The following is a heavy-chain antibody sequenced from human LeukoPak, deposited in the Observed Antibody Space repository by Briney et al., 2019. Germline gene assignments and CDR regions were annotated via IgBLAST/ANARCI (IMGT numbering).Heavy chain of an antibody. Sequence: SETLSLTCAVYGGSFSGYYWSWIRQPPGKGLEWIGEINHSGSTNYNPSLKSRVTISVDTSKNQFSLKLSSVTAADTAVYYCARGLFGAGKGWFDPWGQGTLATVSS. CDR2: INHSGST. V-gene: IGHV4-34*01. CDR1: GGSFSGYY. D-gene: IGHD3-16*01. CDR3: ARGLFGAGKGWFDP. J-gene: IGHJ5*02.